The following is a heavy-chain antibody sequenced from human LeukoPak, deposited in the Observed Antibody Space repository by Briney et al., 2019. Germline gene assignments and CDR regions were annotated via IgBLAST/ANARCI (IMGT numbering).Heavy chain of an antibody. CDR1: GYTFTSYG. Sequence: GASVKVSCKASGYTFTSYGISWVRQAPGQGLEWMGWISAYNGNTNYAQKFQDRITITADESTSTAYMELGSLRSEDTAVYFCATMKRSYSVFDYWGQGTLVTVSS. CDR2: ISAYNGNT. D-gene: IGHD3-10*01. J-gene: IGHJ4*02. CDR3: ATMKRSYSVFDY. V-gene: IGHV1-18*01.